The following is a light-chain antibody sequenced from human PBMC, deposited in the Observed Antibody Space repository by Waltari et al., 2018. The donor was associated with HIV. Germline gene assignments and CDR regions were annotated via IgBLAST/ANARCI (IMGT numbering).Light chain of an antibody. J-gene: IGLJ3*02. Sequence: QSVLTQPPSASGTPGQRVSISCSGSSSNIRRNTVHWYQQLPGTAPKPLIYTDNQRPSGVPDRFSGSKSDTSASLAISGLQSEDEADYYCSTWDDGLDGPVFGGGTKLTVL. V-gene: IGLV1-44*01. CDR3: STWDDGLDGPV. CDR1: SSNIRRNT. CDR2: TDN.